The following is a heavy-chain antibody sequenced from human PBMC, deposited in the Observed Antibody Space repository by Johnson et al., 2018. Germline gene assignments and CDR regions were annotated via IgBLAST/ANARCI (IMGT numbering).Heavy chain of an antibody. J-gene: IGHJ3*02. CDR3: ARDHCSGGSCHGAFDI. D-gene: IGHD2-15*01. CDR2: MNPSGGST. V-gene: IGHV1-8*01. CDR1: GYTFTSYD. Sequence: QVQLVQSGAEVKKPGASVKVSCKASGYTFTSYDINWVRQATGQGLEWMGWMNPSGGSTNYAQKFQGRVTMTRDTSTSTVYMDLSSIKSEDTAVYYCARDHCSGGSCHGAFDIWGQGTMVTVSS.